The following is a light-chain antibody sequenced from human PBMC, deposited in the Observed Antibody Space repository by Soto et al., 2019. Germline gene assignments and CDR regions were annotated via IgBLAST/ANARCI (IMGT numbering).Light chain of an antibody. J-gene: IGKJ4*02. CDR1: QSISSH. V-gene: IGKV1-39*01. CDR2: ATS. CDR3: QQSSNTPL. Sequence: IQMTQSPSSLSASVGDRVIITCRASQSISSHLNWYQQKPGKAPKLLIYATSSLQSGVPSRFSGSGSGTDFTLTISSLQPEDFATYYCQQSSNTPLFGGGTKVEIK.